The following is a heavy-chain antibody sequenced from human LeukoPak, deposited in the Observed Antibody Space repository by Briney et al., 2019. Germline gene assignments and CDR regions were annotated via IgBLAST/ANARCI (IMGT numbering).Heavy chain of an antibody. CDR1: GYTFTGYY. V-gene: IGHV1-2*02. CDR3: ASSGRTYYYDSSGADLDY. J-gene: IGHJ4*02. CDR2: INPNSGGT. D-gene: IGHD3-22*01. Sequence: ASVKASCKASGYTFTGYYMHWVRQAPGQGLEWMGWINPNSGGTNYAQKFQGRVTMTRDTYISTAYMELSRLRSDDTAVYYCASSGRTYYYDSSGADLDYWGQGTLVTVSS.